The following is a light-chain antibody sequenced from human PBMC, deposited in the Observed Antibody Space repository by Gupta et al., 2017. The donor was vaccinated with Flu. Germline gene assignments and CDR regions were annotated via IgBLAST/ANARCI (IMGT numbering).Light chain of an antibody. Sequence: PATLSLSPGERATLSCRASQRVSSYLTWYQHKPGQTPRLLIYDTSNRATGIPARFSGSGSGTDFTLTISSLEPEDFAVYYCQQGIHWPKTFGQGTRLEIK. CDR2: DTS. CDR1: QRVSSY. CDR3: QQGIHWPKT. V-gene: IGKV3-11*01. J-gene: IGKJ2*01.